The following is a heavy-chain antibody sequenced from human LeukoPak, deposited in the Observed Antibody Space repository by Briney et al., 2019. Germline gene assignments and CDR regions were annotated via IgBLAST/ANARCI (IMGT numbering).Heavy chain of an antibody. CDR1: GFTFTTAA. V-gene: IGHV3-23*01. CDR3: ARTTFGGVIITSKFDL. Sequence: PGGSLRLSCAASGFTFTTAAMAWVRQAPGKGLEWVSSISGGGVMTYFADSVRGRFTISRDNSKNTLYLQMSSLRAEDTALYYCARTTFGGVIITSKFDLWGRGTLVTVSS. J-gene: IGHJ4*02. CDR2: ISGGGVMT. D-gene: IGHD3-16*02.